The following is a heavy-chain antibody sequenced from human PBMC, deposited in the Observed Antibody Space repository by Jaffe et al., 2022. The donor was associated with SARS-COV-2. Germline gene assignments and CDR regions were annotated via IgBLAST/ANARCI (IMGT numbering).Heavy chain of an antibody. CDR1: GGSISSSSYY. D-gene: IGHD3-22*01. CDR2: IYYSGST. CDR3: ARSEVQYYYDSSGYMPFDI. V-gene: IGHV4-39*01. J-gene: IGHJ3*02. Sequence: QLQLQESGPGLVKPSETLSLTCTVSGGSISSSSYYWGWIRQPPGKGLEWIGSIYYSGSTYYNPSLKSRVTISVDTSKNQFSLKLSSVTAADTAVYYCARSEVQYYYDSSGYMPFDIWGQGTMVTVSS.